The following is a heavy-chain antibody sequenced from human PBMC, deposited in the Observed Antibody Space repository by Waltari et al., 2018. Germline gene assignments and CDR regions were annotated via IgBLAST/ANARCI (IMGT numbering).Heavy chain of an antibody. CDR2: IKQDGSEK. J-gene: IGHJ4*02. CDR3: ARDTTGGLGHFDY. V-gene: IGHV3-7*03. D-gene: IGHD1-1*01. CDR1: GFILRNSH. Sequence: DVQLVESGGGLVQPGGSLRLSCAASGFILRNSHMSWDPSAPGKGRGGVDNIKQDGSEKYYVDSVKGRFTISRDNAKNSLYLQMNSLRAEDTAVYFCARDTTGGLGHFDYWGQGTLVTVPS.